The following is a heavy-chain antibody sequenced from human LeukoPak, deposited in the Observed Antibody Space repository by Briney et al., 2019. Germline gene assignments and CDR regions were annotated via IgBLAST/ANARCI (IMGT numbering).Heavy chain of an antibody. V-gene: IGHV3-23*01. CDR3: SDYTTSKGGFDY. J-gene: IGHJ4*02. Sequence: GGSLRLSCAASGFTFSSYAMSWVRQAPGKGLEWVSAISGSGGSTYYADSVKGRFTISRDNSKNSLYLQMNSLRAEDTAVYYCSDYTTSKGGFDYWGQGTLVTVSS. CDR2: ISGSGGST. D-gene: IGHD2-2*02. CDR1: GFTFSSYA.